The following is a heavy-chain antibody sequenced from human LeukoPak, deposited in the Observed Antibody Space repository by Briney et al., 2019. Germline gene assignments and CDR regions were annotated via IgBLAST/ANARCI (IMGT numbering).Heavy chain of an antibody. Sequence: GESLKISCKGSGYSFPTYWTAWVRQMPGKGLEWMGIIYPDESNIRYSPSFQGQVTISADRSISTAYLQWSSLKASDTAMYYCARPPSRGYSSSFEYWGQGTLVTVSS. D-gene: IGHD2-2*03. CDR2: IYPDESNI. CDR1: GYSFPTYW. CDR3: ARPPSRGYSSSFEY. J-gene: IGHJ4*02. V-gene: IGHV5-51*01.